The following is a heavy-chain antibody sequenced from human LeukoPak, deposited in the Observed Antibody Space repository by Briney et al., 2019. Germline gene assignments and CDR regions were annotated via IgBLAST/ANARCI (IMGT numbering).Heavy chain of an antibody. CDR2: INPDGRDT. CDR1: GFTFNRCW. CDR3: TSWGDTTTEYFQR. Sequence: GGSLRLSCVVSGFTFNRCWMNWVRQAPGKRLEWVAHINPDGRDTYYVDSVKGRFTISRDNAQNSMYLQMNSLRVEDTAVYYCTSWGDTTTEYFQRWGQGTLVTVSS. J-gene: IGHJ1*01. D-gene: IGHD2-21*02. V-gene: IGHV3-7*01.